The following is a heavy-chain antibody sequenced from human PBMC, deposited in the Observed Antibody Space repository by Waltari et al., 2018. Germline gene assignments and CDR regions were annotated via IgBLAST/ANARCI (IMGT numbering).Heavy chain of an antibody. CDR1: GGSISSYY. J-gene: IGHJ5*02. D-gene: IGHD6-13*01. V-gene: IGHV4-59*01. CDR2: IYYSGST. CDR3: ARDGVPGYSWFDP. Sequence: QVQLQESGPGLVKPSETLSLTCTVSGGSISSYYWSWIRQPPGKGLEWIGYIYYSGSTNYNPSLKSRVTISVDTSKNQFSLKLSSVTAADTAVYYCARDGVPGYSWFDPWGQGTLVTVSS.